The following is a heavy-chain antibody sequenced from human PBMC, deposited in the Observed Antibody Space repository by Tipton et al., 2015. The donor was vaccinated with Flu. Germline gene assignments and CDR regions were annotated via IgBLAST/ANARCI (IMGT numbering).Heavy chain of an antibody. CDR1: GFSISSGYF. V-gene: IGHV4-38-2*01. Sequence: TLSLTCAVSGFSISSGYFWGWIRQPPGKGLEWIGNIYLTGTTYYNPSLKRRVTLSVDTSKNQFSLKLSSVTAADTAVYYCARQRWELLDYWGQGTLVTVSS. CDR2: IYLTGTT. CDR3: ARQRWELLDY. D-gene: IGHD1-26*01. J-gene: IGHJ4*02.